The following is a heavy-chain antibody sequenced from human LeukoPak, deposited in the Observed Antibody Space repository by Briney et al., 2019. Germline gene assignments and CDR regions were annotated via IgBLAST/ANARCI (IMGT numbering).Heavy chain of an antibody. CDR3: ARDSSYGSGSYYNY. J-gene: IGHJ4*02. V-gene: IGHV1-2*02. D-gene: IGHD3-10*01. CDR1: GYTFTAYY. CDR2: INPNSGGT. Sequence: ASVKVSCKASGYTFTAYYMRWVRQAPGQGLEWMGWINPNSGGTNYAQKFQGRVTMTRDTSISTAYMELSRLRSDDTAVYYCARDSSYGSGSYYNYWGQGTLVTVSS.